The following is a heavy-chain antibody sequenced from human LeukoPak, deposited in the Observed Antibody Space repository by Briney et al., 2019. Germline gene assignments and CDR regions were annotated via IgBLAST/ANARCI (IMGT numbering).Heavy chain of an antibody. V-gene: IGHV4-4*07. Sequence: KPSETLSLTCTVSGGSISSYYWSWIRQPAGKGLEWIGRIYTSGSTNYNPSLKSRLTISVDMSKNQFSLKLSSVTAADTAVSYCARLVVDFWSGSHFYHMDVWGKGTTVTVSS. D-gene: IGHD3-3*01. J-gene: IGHJ6*03. CDR2: IYTSGST. CDR3: ARLVVDFWSGSHFYHMDV. CDR1: GGSISSYY.